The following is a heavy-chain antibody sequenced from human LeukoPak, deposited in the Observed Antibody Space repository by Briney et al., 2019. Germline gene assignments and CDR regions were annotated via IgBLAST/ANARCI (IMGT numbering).Heavy chain of an antibody. CDR2: INLNSGGT. Sequence: ASVKVSCKASGYTFTGYYMHWVRQAPGQGLEWMGWINLNSGGTNYAQKFQGRVTMTRDTSISTAYMELSRLRSDDTAVYYCARGYDILTGDYSGVDYWGQGTLVTVSS. D-gene: IGHD3-9*01. CDR1: GYTFTGYY. CDR3: ARGYDILTGDYSGVDY. J-gene: IGHJ4*02. V-gene: IGHV1-2*02.